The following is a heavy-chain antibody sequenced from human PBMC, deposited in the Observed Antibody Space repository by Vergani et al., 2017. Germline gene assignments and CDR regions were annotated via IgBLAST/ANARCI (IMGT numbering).Heavy chain of an antibody. D-gene: IGHD3-10*01. J-gene: IGHJ4*02. CDR1: GFTFSSYG. V-gene: IGHV3-33*01. Sequence: QVQLVESGGGVVQLGRSLRLSCAASGFTFSSYGMHWVRQAPGKGLEWVAVIWYDGSNKYYADSVKGRFTISRDNSKNTLYLQMNSLRAEDTAVYYCARDLRTVVRGVIGYWGQGTLVTVSS. CDR3: ARDLRTVVRGVIGY. CDR2: IWYDGSNK.